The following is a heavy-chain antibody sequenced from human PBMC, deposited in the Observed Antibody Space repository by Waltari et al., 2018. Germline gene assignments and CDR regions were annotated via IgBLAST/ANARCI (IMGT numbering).Heavy chain of an antibody. J-gene: IGHJ4*02. D-gene: IGHD6-19*01. CDR2: INAGKGNT. V-gene: IGHV1-3*01. CDR1: GYTLTSYA. Sequence: QVQLVQSGAEVKKPGASVKVSCQASGYTLTSYAMHWVRQAHGQRLEWMGWINAGKGNTKHSQRCQGRVTITSDTSASTAYMELSSLRSEDTAVYYCARVVRGWYDYWGQGTLVTVSS. CDR3: ARVVRGWYDY.